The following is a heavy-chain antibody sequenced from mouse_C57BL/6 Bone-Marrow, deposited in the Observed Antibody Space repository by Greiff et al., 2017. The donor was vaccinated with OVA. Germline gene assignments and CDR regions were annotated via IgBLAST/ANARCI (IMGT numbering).Heavy chain of an antibody. D-gene: IGHD1-1*01. V-gene: IGHV1-64*01. J-gene: IGHJ1*03. CDR1: GYTFTSYW. CDR2: IHPNSGST. Sequence: VQLQQSGAELVKPGASVKLSCKASGYTFTSYWMHWVKQRPGQGLEWIGMIHPNSGSTNYNEKFKSKATLTVDKSSSTAYMQLSSLTSEDSAVYYCARHGSSYGWYFDVWGTGTTVTVSS. CDR3: ARHGSSYGWYFDV.